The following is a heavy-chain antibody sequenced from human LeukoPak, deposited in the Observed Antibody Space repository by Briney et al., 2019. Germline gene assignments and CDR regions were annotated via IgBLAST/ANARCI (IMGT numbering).Heavy chain of an antibody. CDR3: ARDGGAGSYYLDY. V-gene: IGHV3-9*01. CDR1: GLTFDDFT. D-gene: IGHD6-19*01. CDR2: ISWNSEAI. Sequence: GRSLRLSCAASGLTFDDFTMHWVRQVPGKGLEWVSGISWNSEAIDYADSVKGRFSISRDNAENSLYLQMNSLRAEDTAVYYCARDGGAGSYYLDYWGQGTLVTVSS. J-gene: IGHJ4*02.